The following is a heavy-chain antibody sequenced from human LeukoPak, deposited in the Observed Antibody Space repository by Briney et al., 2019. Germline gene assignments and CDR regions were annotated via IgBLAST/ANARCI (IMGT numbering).Heavy chain of an antibody. CDR1: GFSFSAYA. V-gene: IGHV3-23*01. J-gene: IGHJ4*02. Sequence: GGSLRLSCAASGFSFSAYAMNWVRQAPGKGLEWVSGTSGSGGSTYYADSVKGRFTISRDNSKNTLYLQLSSLRAVDTAVYYCAKSPGIAAVGRSDYWGQGTLVTVSS. CDR3: AKSPGIAAVGRSDY. CDR2: TSGSGGST. D-gene: IGHD6-13*01.